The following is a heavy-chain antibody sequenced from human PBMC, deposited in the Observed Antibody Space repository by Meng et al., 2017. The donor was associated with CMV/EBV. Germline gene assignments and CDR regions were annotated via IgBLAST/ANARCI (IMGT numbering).Heavy chain of an antibody. V-gene: IGHV3-74*01. CDR2: INSDGSST. D-gene: IGHD1/OR15-1a*01. CDR3: AIEFTGTPWAIDY. Sequence: GESLKISCAASGFTFSSYWMHWVRQAPGKGLVWVSRINSDGSSTSYADSVKGRFTISRDNAKNTLYLQMNSLRAEDTAVYYCAIEFTGTPWAIDYWGQGTLVTVSS. CDR1: GFTFSSYW. J-gene: IGHJ4*02.